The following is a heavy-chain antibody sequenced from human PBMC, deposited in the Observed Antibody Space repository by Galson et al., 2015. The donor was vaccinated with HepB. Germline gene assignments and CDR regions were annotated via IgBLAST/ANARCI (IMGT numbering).Heavy chain of an antibody. Sequence: SVKVSCKASGYTFTDYVVNWVRQAPGQGLEWLGWMHTNTGKPTSAPGFAGRVVFSLDTSVTTAYLQISSLETDDTAVYYCARSPLRFLDWFPYYDYYYMDVWGEGTTVTVSS. CDR3: ARSPLRFLDWFPYYDYYYMDV. CDR2: MHTNTGKP. CDR1: GYTFTDYV. V-gene: IGHV7-4-1*02. D-gene: IGHD3-3*01. J-gene: IGHJ6*03.